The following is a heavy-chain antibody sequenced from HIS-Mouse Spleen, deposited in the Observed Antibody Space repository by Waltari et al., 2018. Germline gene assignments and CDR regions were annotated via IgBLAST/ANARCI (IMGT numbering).Heavy chain of an antibody. CDR2: INPSGGST. CDR3: ARGSGYSSSWDAFDI. CDR1: GYTCTSYY. Sequence: QVQLVQSGAEVKKPGASVKVSCKASGYTCTSYYMHWVRQAPGQGLEWMGIINPSGGSTSYEQKFQGRVTMTRDTSTSTVYMELSSLRSEDTAMYYCARGSGYSSSWDAFDIWGQGTMVTVSS. V-gene: IGHV1-46*03. J-gene: IGHJ3*02. D-gene: IGHD6-13*01.